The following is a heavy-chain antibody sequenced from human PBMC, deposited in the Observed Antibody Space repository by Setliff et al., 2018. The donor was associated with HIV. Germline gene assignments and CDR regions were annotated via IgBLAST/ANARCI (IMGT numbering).Heavy chain of an antibody. Sequence: GGSLRLSCAASGFTFSNYAMSWVRQAPGKGLEWVSGIGSSGGGTYYADSVKGRFTISRDNARSSLFLEMNSLRVDDTAVYYCARDPGYSAFDIWGQGTTVTVSS. J-gene: IGHJ3*02. D-gene: IGHD2-2*02. CDR1: GFTFSNYA. V-gene: IGHV3-23*01. CDR3: ARDPGYSAFDI. CDR2: IGSSGGGT.